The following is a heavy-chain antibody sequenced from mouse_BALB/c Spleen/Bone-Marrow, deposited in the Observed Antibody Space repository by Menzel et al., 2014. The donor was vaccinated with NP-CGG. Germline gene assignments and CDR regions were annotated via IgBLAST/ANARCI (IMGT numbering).Heavy chain of an antibody. CDR3: GRAFAY. J-gene: IGHJ3*01. CDR2: IYPGSGST. D-gene: IGHD3-3*01. V-gene: IGHV1-81*01. Sequence: VQLQQSGPELVKPGASVKMSCKASGYTFTDYVISWVKQRTGQGLEWIGEIYPGSGSTYYNEKFKGKATLTADKSSNTAYMQLSSLTSKDSAVYFCGRAFAYWGQGTLVTVSA. CDR1: GYTFTDYV.